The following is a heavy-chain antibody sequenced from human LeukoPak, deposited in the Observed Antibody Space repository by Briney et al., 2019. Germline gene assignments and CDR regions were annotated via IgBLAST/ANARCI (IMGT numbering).Heavy chain of an antibody. CDR1: GYTFTRWN. Sequence: ASVKVSCKASGYTFTRWNFSWVRQAPGQGLEWMGWISTYNGDTKYAQKFQGRVTMTTDTSTSTAYMEVRSLTSDDTAVYCCARDLDWVFDLWGRGTLVTVSS. CDR3: ARDLDWVFDL. V-gene: IGHV1-18*01. D-gene: IGHD3-9*01. CDR2: ISTYNGDT. J-gene: IGHJ2*01.